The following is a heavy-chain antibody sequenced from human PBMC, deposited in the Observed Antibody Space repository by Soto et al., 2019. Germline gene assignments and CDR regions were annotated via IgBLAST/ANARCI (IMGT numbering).Heavy chain of an antibody. D-gene: IGHD6-6*01. CDR3: VRFPDDVRYGLDV. Sequence: QAQLVQSGADVKKPGASVKVSCKASGYSFTDHYMHWVRQAPGQGLEWLGWINPNTGVTHFAQKFQGWVTMTRDTSIYSAYMELTRLKSADTAFDDCVRFPDDVRYGLDVWGQGTTVTVSS. V-gene: IGHV1-2*04. CDR2: INPNTGVT. J-gene: IGHJ6*02. CDR1: GYSFTDHY.